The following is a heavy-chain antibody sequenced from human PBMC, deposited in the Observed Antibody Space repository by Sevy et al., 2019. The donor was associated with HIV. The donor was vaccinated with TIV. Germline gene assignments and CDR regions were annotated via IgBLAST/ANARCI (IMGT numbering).Heavy chain of an antibody. D-gene: IGHD2-2*01. V-gene: IGHV3-33*01. J-gene: IGHJ6*02. CDR3: ARKLGYCSSTSCYYYYYGMDV. CDR1: GFTFSSYG. CDR2: IWYDGSNK. Sequence: GGSLRLSCAASGFTFSSYGMHWVRQAPGKGLEWAAVIWYDGSNKYYADSVKGRFTISRDNSKNTLYLQMNSLRAEDTAVYYCARKLGYCSSTSCYYYYYGMDVWGQGTTVTVSS.